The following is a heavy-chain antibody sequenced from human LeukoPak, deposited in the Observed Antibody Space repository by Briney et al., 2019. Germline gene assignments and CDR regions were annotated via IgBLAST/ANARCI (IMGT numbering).Heavy chain of an antibody. CDR1: GYTFPDYY. CDR3: ARGRNIEMTTMSGGSDY. CDR2: LNPNSGDT. J-gene: IGHJ4*02. Sequence: ASVNVPCKASGYTFPDYYMHGVGQPPGQGLDGMGWLNPNSGDTNYAQKFQGRVSMTRDTSISTAYMDLSDLRSDDTAVYYCARGRNIEMTTMSGGSDYWGQGTLVTVSS. V-gene: IGHV1-2*02. D-gene: IGHD5-24*01.